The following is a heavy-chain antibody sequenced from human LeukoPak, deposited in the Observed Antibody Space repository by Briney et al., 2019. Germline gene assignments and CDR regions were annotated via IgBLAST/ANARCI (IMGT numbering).Heavy chain of an antibody. J-gene: IGHJ6*02. CDR2: INSDGRST. CDR1: GFTFSSCW. CDR3: TRGSLIAGRLMDV. Sequence: PGGSLRLSCAASGFTFSSCWMHCVRQAPGKGLVWVARINSDGRSTTYAHSVKGRFTISRDNAKNTLDLQMNSLRAEDAAVYYCTRGSLIAGRLMDVWGPGTTVTVSS. V-gene: IGHV3-74*01. D-gene: IGHD6-6*01.